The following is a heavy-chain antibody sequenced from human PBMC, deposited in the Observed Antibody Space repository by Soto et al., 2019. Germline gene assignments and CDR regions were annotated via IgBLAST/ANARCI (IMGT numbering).Heavy chain of an antibody. CDR2: IYYSGST. D-gene: IGHD6-19*01. CDR3: ASHSAVARYFDY. Sequence: SETLSLTCTVSGGSISSGGYYWSWIRQHPGKGLEWIGYIYYSGSTYYNPSLKSRVTISVDTSKNQFSLKLSSVTAADTAVYYCASHSAVARYFDYWGQGTLVTVSS. V-gene: IGHV4-31*03. J-gene: IGHJ4*02. CDR1: GGSISSGGYY.